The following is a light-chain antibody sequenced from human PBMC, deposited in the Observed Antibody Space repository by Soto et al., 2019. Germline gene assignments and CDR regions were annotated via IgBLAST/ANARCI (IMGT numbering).Light chain of an antibody. CDR1: STDFVSYNR. J-gene: IGLJ1*01. V-gene: IGLV2-18*01. Sequence: QSALTQPPSVSGSPGQSVTISCTGTSTDFVSYNRVSWYQQPPGTAPKLIIYEASNRPSGVPDRFSGSKSGNTASLTISGLQAADEDDYSCSLYTRENTYVFGTGTKVTVL. CDR3: SLYTRENTYV. CDR2: EAS.